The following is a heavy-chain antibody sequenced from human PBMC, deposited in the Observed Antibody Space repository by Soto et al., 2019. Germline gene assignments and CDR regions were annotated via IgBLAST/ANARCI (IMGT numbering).Heavy chain of an antibody. CDR2: ISSSGSTI. CDR1: GFTFSDYY. CDR3: ARDHRTVSSGWLLVWFDP. D-gene: IGHD6-19*01. Sequence: KAGGSLRLSCAASGFTFSDYYMSWIRQAPGKGLEWVSYISSSGSTIYYADSVKGRFTISRDNAKNSLYLQMNSLRAEDTAVYYCARDHRTVSSGWLLVWFDPWGQGTLVTVSS. V-gene: IGHV3-11*01. J-gene: IGHJ5*02.